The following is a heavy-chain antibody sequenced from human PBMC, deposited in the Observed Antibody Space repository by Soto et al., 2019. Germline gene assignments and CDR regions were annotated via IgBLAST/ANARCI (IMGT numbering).Heavy chain of an antibody. J-gene: IGHJ6*03. D-gene: IGHD3-3*01. CDR2: INAGNGNT. Sequence: AASVKVSCKASGYTFTSYAMHWVRQAPGQRLEWMGWINAGNGNTKYSQKFQGRVTITRDTSASTAYMELSSLRSEDTAVYYCARDHYDFWSGYDYYYYYMDVWGKGTTVTVSS. CDR1: GYTFTSYA. CDR3: ARDHYDFWSGYDYYYYYMDV. V-gene: IGHV1-3*01.